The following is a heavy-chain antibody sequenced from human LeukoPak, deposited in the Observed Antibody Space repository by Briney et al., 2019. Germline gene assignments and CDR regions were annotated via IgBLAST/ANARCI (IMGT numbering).Heavy chain of an antibody. D-gene: IGHD2/OR15-2a*01. J-gene: IGHJ5*02. V-gene: IGHV3-21*01. CDR3: VRIPNSANFPNWFDP. CDR2: ISGSSTYI. CDR1: GFTFSNYN. Sequence: GGSLRLSCAASGFTFSNYNMNWVRQAPEKGLEWISSISGSSTYIYYADSVKGRFTISRDNAKNSLHLQMNSLRADDTAMYYCVRIPNSANFPNWFDPWGQGTLVTVSS.